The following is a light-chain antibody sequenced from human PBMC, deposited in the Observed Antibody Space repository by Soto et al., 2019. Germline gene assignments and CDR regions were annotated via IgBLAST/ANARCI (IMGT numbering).Light chain of an antibody. CDR3: SSYGGSNNLL. CDR1: SNAVGAYNF. Sequence: QSALTQPPSASGSPGQSVTISCTGTSNAVGAYNFISWYQQHPGKAPKLMIYEVNKRPSGVPDRFSGSKSGNTASLTVSGLQAEDEADYYCSSYGGSNNLLFGGGTKVTVL. CDR2: EVN. J-gene: IGLJ2*01. V-gene: IGLV2-8*01.